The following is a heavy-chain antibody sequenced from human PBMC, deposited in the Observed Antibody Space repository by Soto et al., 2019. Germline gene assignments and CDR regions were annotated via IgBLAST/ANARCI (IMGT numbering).Heavy chain of an antibody. D-gene: IGHD3-16*01. CDR1: GYSFTSYW. J-gene: IGHJ5*01. CDR3: ARLDGESTCGGRNWFGP. Sequence: PGESLKISCKGSGYSFTSYWISWVRQMPGKGLEWMGRIDPSDSYTNYSPSFQGHATISADKSISTAYLQWSSLDASDTAMYYCARLDGESTCGGRNWFGPLGQGTVVTVSS. CDR2: IDPSDSYT. V-gene: IGHV5-10-1*01.